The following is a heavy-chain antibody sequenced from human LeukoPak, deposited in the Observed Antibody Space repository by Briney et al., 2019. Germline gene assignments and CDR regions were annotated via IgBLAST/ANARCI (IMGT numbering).Heavy chain of an antibody. CDR2: IYTSGST. CDR3: ARDRGDGYNYRGGWYFDL. D-gene: IGHD5-24*01. Sequence: KPSQTLSLTCTVSGGSISSGSYYWSWIRQPAGKGLEWIGRIYTSGSTNYNPSLKSRVTISVDTSKNQFSLKLSSVTAADTAVYYCARDRGDGYNYRGGWYFDLWGRGTLVTVSS. CDR1: GGSISSGSYY. V-gene: IGHV4-61*02. J-gene: IGHJ2*01.